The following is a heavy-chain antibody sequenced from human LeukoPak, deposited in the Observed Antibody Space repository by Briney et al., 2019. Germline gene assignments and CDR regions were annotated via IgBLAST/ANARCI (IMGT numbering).Heavy chain of an antibody. CDR2: IKQDGSEK. CDR3: ARDQMGGYSYGYNDY. CDR1: GFTFSSYW. V-gene: IGHV3-7*01. Sequence: GGSLRLSCAASGFTFSSYWMSWVRQAPGKGLEWVANIKQDGSEKYYVDSVKGRFTISRDNAKNSLYLQMNSQRAEDTAVYYCARDQMGGYSYGYNDYWGQGTLVTVSS. D-gene: IGHD5-18*01. J-gene: IGHJ4*02.